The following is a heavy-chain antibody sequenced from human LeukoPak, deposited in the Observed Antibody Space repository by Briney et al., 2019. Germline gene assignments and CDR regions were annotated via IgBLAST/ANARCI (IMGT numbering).Heavy chain of an antibody. CDR3: ASFGISWRSSY. V-gene: IGHV3-74*01. J-gene: IGHJ4*02. D-gene: IGHD2-21*01. CDR1: GFRFSSHW. CDR2: ISDDGSYT. Sequence: PGGSLRLSCAASGFRFSSHWVHWVRQDPGKGLVWVSRISDDGSYTSNVDSVKGRFTISRDNVNNMLYLHMNSLRAEDTAVYYCASFGISWRSSYWGQGTLVTVSS.